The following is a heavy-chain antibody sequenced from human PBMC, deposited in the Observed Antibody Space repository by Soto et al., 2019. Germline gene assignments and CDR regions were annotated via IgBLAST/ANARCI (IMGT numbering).Heavy chain of an antibody. J-gene: IGHJ4*02. CDR2: IYHSGNT. D-gene: IGHD5-18*01. V-gene: IGHV4-38-2*02. Sequence: SETLSLTCAVSGYSISSGYYWGWIRHPPGKGLEWIGSIYHSGNTNYNPSLKSRVTISLDTSTNQFSLKLTSVTAAYTAVYYCARDIRGFSRAFDYWGQGALVTVSS. CDR3: ARDIRGFSRAFDY. CDR1: GYSISSGYY.